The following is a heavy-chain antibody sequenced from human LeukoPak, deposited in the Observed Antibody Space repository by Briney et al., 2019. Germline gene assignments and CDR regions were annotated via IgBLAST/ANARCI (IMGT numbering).Heavy chain of an antibody. Sequence: GGSLRLSCVVSGFTVSNNYMSWVRQAPGKGLEWVSAISGSGGSTYYADSVKGRFTISRDNSKNTLYLQMNSLRAEDTAVYYCAKNGISYDFWSGFSMDVWGKGTTVTVSS. D-gene: IGHD3-3*01. J-gene: IGHJ6*03. CDR3: AKNGISYDFWSGFSMDV. CDR1: GFTVSNNY. CDR2: ISGSGGST. V-gene: IGHV3-23*01.